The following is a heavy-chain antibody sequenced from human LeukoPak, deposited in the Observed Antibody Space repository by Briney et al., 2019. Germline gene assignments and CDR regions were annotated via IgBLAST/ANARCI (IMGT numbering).Heavy chain of an antibody. CDR2: INPNSGGT. D-gene: IGHD5-18*01. Sequence: GASVKVSCKASGYTFTSYAMNWVRQAPGQGLEWMGWINPNSGGTNYAQKFQGWVTMTRDTSISTAYMELSRLRSDDTAVYYCARDRHGYSYAMYYFDYWGQGTLVTVSS. V-gene: IGHV1-2*04. CDR1: GYTFTSYA. J-gene: IGHJ4*02. CDR3: ARDRHGYSYAMYYFDY.